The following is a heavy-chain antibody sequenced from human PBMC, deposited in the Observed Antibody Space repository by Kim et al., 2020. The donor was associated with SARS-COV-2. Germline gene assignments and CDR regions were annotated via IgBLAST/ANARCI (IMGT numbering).Heavy chain of an antibody. Sequence: SETLSLTCTVSGGSISSGGYYWSWIRQHPGKGLEWIGYIYYSGSTYYNPSLKSRVTISVDTSKNQFSLKLSSVTAADTAVYYCARVLPIPYYYDSSGYYKGAFDIWGQGTMVTVSS. CDR1: GGSISSGGYY. D-gene: IGHD3-22*01. CDR2: IYYSGST. J-gene: IGHJ3*02. CDR3: ARVLPIPYYYDSSGYYKGAFDI. V-gene: IGHV4-31*03.